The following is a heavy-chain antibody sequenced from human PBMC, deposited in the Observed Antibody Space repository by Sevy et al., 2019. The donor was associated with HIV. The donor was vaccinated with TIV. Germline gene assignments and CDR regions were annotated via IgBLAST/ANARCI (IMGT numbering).Heavy chain of an antibody. J-gene: IGHJ3*02. CDR2: INHSGST. Sequence: SETLSLTCAVYGGSFSGYYWSWIRQPPGKGREWVGEINHSGSTTYNTSLKSRVTITVDTSNNQVTLKLSSVTAADTAVYYYARHCSSSSCSHAFDIWGQGTMVTVSS. CDR3: ARHCSSSSCSHAFDI. D-gene: IGHD2-2*01. V-gene: IGHV4-34*01. CDR1: GGSFSGYY.